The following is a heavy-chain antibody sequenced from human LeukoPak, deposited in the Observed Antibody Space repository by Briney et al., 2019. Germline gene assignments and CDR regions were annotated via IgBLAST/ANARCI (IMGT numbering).Heavy chain of an antibody. CDR1: GGSISSGSYY. Sequence: PSQTLSLTCTVSGGSISSGSYYWRWIRQPAGKGLEWIGRIYTSGSTNYNPSLKSRVTISVDTSKDQFSLKLSSVTAADTAVYYCARSALGWFLDYWGQGTLVTVSS. V-gene: IGHV4-61*02. CDR2: IYTSGST. D-gene: IGHD6-19*01. CDR3: ARSALGWFLDY. J-gene: IGHJ4*02.